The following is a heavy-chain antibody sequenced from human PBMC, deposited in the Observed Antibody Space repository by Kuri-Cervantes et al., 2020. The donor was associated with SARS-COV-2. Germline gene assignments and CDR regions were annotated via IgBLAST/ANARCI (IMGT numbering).Heavy chain of an antibody. D-gene: IGHD3-3*01. CDR1: GGTFSSYA. V-gene: IGHV1-69*04. CDR2: IIPILGTA. J-gene: IGHJ4*02. Sequence: SVKVSCKASGGTFSSYAISWVRQAPGQGLEWMGRIIPILGTANYAQKFQGRVTITADKSTSTAYMELSSLRSEDTAVYYCATVRGGGAYYDFWSGYHNGAPFDYWGQGTLVTVSS. CDR3: ATVRGGGAYYDFWSGYHNGAPFDY.